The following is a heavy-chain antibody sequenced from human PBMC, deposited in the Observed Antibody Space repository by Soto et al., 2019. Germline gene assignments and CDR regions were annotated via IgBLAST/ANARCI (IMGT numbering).Heavy chain of an antibody. CDR1: GFSFRDYD. CDR3: ARTYLGRLPRRADYYYAMDV. V-gene: IGHV3-13*05. D-gene: IGHD1-26*01. Sequence: PGGSLRLSCAASGFSFRDYDMHWVRRRKGKGLEWVSALGAARDPYYVGSVKGRFSVSRDNAQTSLFLQMNNLRVDDTDVYFCARTYLGRLPRRADYYYAMDVWGRGTKVTVSS. CDR2: LGAARDP. J-gene: IGHJ6*02.